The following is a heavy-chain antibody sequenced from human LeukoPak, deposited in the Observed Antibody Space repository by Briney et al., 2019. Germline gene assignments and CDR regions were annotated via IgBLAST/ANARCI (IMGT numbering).Heavy chain of an antibody. V-gene: IGHV1-18*01. CDR1: GYTFTSYG. CDR2: ISGYSGKT. Sequence: ASVRVSCKASGYTFTSYGISWVRQAPGQGLEWMGWISGYSGKTNYAQKFQFRVTMTTDTSTSTAYMELRSLTSDDTAVYYCARDKAVTTELTQYFHHWGQGTLVTVSS. CDR3: ARDKAVTTELTQYFHH. J-gene: IGHJ1*01. D-gene: IGHD4-11*01.